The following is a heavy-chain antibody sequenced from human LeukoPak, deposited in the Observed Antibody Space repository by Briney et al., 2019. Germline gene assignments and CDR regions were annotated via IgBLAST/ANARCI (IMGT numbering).Heavy chain of an antibody. Sequence: GGSLRLSCAASGFTFSSYSMNWVRQAPGKGLEWVSSISSSSRYIYYADSMKGRFTISRDNAKNSLYLQMNSLRAEDTAVYYCAGELGTSGYYPRDAFHIWGQGTMVTVSS. V-gene: IGHV3-21*01. D-gene: IGHD3-22*01. CDR1: GFTFSSYS. J-gene: IGHJ3*02. CDR3: AGELGTSGYYPRDAFHI. CDR2: ISSSSRYI.